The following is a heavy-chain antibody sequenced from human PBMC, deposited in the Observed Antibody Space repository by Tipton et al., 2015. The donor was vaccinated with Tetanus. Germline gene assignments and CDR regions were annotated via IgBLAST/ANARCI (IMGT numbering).Heavy chain of an antibody. V-gene: IGHV4-61*01. CDR2: IYYSGST. CDR3: ARGAPPGGSYFNCFDP. Sequence: LRLSCTVSGGSVSSGSYYWSWIRQPPGKGLEWIGYIYYSGSTNYNPSLKSRVTISVDTSKNQFSLKLSSVTAADTAVYYCARGAPPGGSYFNCFDPRGQGTLVTVSS. J-gene: IGHJ5*02. D-gene: IGHD1-26*01. CDR1: GGSVSSGSYY.